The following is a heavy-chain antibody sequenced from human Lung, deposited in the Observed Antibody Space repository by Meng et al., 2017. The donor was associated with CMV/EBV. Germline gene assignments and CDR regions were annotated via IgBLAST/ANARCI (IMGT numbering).Heavy chain of an antibody. Sequence: SVKVSRQDSGYTFTGYYMHWVRQAPGQGLEWMGWINPNSGGTNYAQKFQGRVTMTRDTSISTAYMELSRLRSDDTAVYYCARLSRPNPGYWYFDLWGRGTLVTVSS. CDR2: INPNSGGT. D-gene: IGHD2-2*01. J-gene: IGHJ2*01. CDR3: ARLSRPNPGYWYFDL. V-gene: IGHV1-2*02. CDR1: GYTFTGYY.